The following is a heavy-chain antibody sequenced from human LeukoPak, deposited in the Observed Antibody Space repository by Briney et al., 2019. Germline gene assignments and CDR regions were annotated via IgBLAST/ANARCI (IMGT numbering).Heavy chain of an antibody. Sequence: GGSLRLSCAASGFTFANYWMSWVRQAPGKGLGWVANIRQDGSEKFYVDSVKGRFTISRDNDKSSLYLQMNSLRGEDTAVYFCVRVGGSWELILWGQGTLVTVS. CDR3: VRVGGSWELIL. D-gene: IGHD2-15*01. V-gene: IGHV3-7*01. CDR1: GFTFANYW. J-gene: IGHJ4*02. CDR2: IRQDGSEK.